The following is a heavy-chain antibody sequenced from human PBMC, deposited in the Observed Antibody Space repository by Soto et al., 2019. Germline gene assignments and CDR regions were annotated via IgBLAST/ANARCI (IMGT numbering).Heavy chain of an antibody. Sequence: GASVKVSCKASGYTFTSYAMHWVRQAPGQRLEWMGIINPSGGSTSYAQKFQGRVTMTRDTSTSTVYMELSSLRSEDTAVYYCARASRRDGYNYPPPYWGQGTLVTVSS. V-gene: IGHV1-46*01. J-gene: IGHJ4*02. CDR2: INPSGGST. CDR1: GYTFTSYA. D-gene: IGHD5-12*01. CDR3: ARASRRDGYNYPPPY.